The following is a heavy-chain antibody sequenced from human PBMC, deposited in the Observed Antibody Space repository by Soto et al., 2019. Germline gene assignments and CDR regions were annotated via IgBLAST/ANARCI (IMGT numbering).Heavy chain of an antibody. CDR2: TYYRSKWYN. CDR1: GDSVSSNSAA. CDR3: ARDGHNTTYYYDSSAFDI. V-gene: IGHV6-1*01. D-gene: IGHD3-22*01. J-gene: IGHJ3*02. Sequence: KQSQTLSLTCAISGDSVSSNSAAWNWIRQSPSRGLEWLGRTYYRSKWYNDYVVSVKSRITINPDTSKNQFSLQLNSVTPEDTAVYYCARDGHNTTYYYDSSAFDIWGQGTMVTVSS.